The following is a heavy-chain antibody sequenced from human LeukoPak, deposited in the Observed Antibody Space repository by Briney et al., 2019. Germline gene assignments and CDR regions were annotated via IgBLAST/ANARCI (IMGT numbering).Heavy chain of an antibody. J-gene: IGHJ4*02. CDR1: GFTFSISS. D-gene: IGHD4-17*01. V-gene: IGHV3-48*04. CDR2: ISSSSSSI. Sequence: GGSLRLSCVASGFTFSISSMSCVRQAPGKGLEWVSYISSSSSSIYDADSVRGRFTISRDNAKNSLYLQMNSLRAEDTAVYYCARGRNDYGQEYYFDYWGQGTLVTVSS. CDR3: ARGRNDYGQEYYFDY.